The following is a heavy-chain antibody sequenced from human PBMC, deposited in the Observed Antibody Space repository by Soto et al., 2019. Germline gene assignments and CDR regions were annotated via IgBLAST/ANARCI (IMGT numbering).Heavy chain of an antibody. J-gene: IGHJ4*02. CDR3: AHGSCSSADCYPNPYLDY. D-gene: IGHD2-2*01. CDR2: IYWDDDE. CDR1: GFSLSTTAEG. Sequence: QITLKESGPTLVKPTQPLTLTCTFSGFSLSTTAEGVGWIRQPPGTALELLALIYWDDDERYSPSLKSRLTITKDTSKNQVVLTMTNVDPVDTATYYCAHGSCSSADCYPNPYLDYWGQGILVTVSS. V-gene: IGHV2-5*02.